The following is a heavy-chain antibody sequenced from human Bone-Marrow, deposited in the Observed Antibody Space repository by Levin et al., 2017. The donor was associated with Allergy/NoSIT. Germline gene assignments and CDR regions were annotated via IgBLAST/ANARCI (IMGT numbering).Heavy chain of an antibody. CDR3: ARDGGGYSLGSDFYYGMDV. V-gene: IGHV3-21*01. Sequence: GGSLRLSCVASGFTFSAYTMNWVRQTPGKGLEWVSSISDFGDSIYYAESLQGRFIVSRDTATNSLFLQMSNLRGEDTGVYYCARDGGGYSLGSDFYYGMDVWGQGTTVTVSS. CDR2: ISDFGDSI. J-gene: IGHJ6*02. CDR1: GFTFSAYT. D-gene: IGHD5-18*01.